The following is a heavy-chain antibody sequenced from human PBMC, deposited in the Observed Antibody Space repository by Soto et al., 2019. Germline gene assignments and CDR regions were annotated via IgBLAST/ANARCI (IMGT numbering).Heavy chain of an antibody. Sequence: PSETLSLTCTVSGGSIISYYWSWIRQPPGKGLEWIGYIYYSGSTNYNPSLKSRVTISVDTSKNQFSLKLSSVTAADTAVYYCASTDSGSYYGFYYYGMDVWGQGTTVTVSS. J-gene: IGHJ6*02. CDR2: IYYSGST. CDR1: GGSIISYY. D-gene: IGHD1-26*01. V-gene: IGHV4-59*01. CDR3: ASTDSGSYYGFYYYGMDV.